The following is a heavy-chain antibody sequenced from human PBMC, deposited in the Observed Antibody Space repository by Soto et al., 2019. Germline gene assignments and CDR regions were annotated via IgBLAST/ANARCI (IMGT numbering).Heavy chain of an antibody. Sequence: QVQLQESGPGLVKPSGTLSLTCAVSGGSISSSNWRSWVRQPHGKGLEWIGEIFHIGNTYSNPSLTGRVTMSVDKSKNQFSLNLNSVTAADTAVYYCASRTYAMDVWGQGTTVTVSS. CDR2: IFHIGNT. CDR1: GGSISSSNW. CDR3: ASRTYAMDV. J-gene: IGHJ6*02. V-gene: IGHV4-4*02.